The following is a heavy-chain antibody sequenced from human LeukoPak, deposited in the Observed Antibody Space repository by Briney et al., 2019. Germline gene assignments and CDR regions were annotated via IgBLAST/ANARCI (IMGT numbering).Heavy chain of an antibody. Sequence: SEIMSLTCTVSGGSISSYYWSWSRQPPGKGLEWIGYIYYSGSTNYNPSLKSRVTISVDTSKSQFSLKLSSVTAADTAVYYCARLLFRYCSGGSCPDAFDIWGQEPADPVSS. CDR1: GGSISSYY. CDR3: ARLLFRYCSGGSCPDAFDI. D-gene: IGHD2-15*01. CDR2: IYYSGST. V-gene: IGHV4-59*08. J-gene: IGHJ3*02.